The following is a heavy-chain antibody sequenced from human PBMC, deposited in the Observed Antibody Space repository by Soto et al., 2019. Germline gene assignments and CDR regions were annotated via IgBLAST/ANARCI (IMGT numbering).Heavy chain of an antibody. V-gene: IGHV3-23*01. J-gene: IGHJ4*02. CDR3: AKVIVLGASTLEY. Sequence: LESGGGLVQPGGSLRLSCEASGFMFNHYAMAWVRQTPGKGLEWVSVISGSTGTTYYADSVKGRFTISRDNSKNTVYLQMNSLRVEDSALYSCAKVIVLGASTLEYWGPGTRVTVSS. CDR1: GFMFNHYA. D-gene: IGHD6-6*01. CDR2: ISGSTGTT.